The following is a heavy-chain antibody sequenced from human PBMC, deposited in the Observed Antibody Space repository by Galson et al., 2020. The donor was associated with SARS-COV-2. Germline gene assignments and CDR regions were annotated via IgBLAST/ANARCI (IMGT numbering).Heavy chain of an antibody. Sequence: GESLKISCTGSGYSFTSYWIGWVRQMPGKGLEWMWITYPGDSDTRYSPSFQGQVTISADRSISTAYLQWSSLKASDTAMYYCAKEVWVGNYYYGMDVWGQGTTVTVSS. J-gene: IGHJ6*02. D-gene: IGHD2-15*01. CDR3: AKEVWVGNYYYGMDV. CDR2: TYPGDSDT. CDR1: GYSFTSYW. V-gene: IGHV5-51*01.